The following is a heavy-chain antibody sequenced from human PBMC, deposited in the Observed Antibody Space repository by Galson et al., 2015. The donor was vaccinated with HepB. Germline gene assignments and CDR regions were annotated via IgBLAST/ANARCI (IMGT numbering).Heavy chain of an antibody. Sequence: SLRLSCAASGFTFSGSAMHWVRQASGKGLEWVGRIRSKANSYATAYAASVKGRFTISRDDSKNTAYLQMNSLKTEDTAVYYCTRHPAAGYYYYYYMDVWGKGTTVTVSS. V-gene: IGHV3-73*01. CDR3: TRHPAAGYYYYYYMDV. CDR2: IRSKANSYAT. D-gene: IGHD6-13*01. CDR1: GFTFSGSA. J-gene: IGHJ6*03.